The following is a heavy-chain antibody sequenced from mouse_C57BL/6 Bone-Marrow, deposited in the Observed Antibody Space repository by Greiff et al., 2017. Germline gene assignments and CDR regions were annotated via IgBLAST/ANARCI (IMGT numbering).Heavy chain of an antibody. CDR3: ARTYYAYDLYYCDY. CDR1: GYSFTGYY. CDR2: INPSTGGT. J-gene: IGHJ2*01. D-gene: IGHD2-9*01. V-gene: IGHV1-42*01. Sequence: VQLQQSGPELVKPGASVKISCKASGYSFTGYYMNWVKQSPDKSLEWIGEINPSTGGTTFNQKFKAKATLTVDKSSSTAYMQIKSLTSEGSAVYYCARTYYAYDLYYCDYWGQGTTLTVSS.